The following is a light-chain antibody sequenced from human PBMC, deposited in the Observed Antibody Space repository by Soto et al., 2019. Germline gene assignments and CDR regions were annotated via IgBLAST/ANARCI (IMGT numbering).Light chain of an antibody. CDR2: DAT. V-gene: IGKV3-11*01. Sequence: EIVLTQSPATLSLSPGERATLSCRASQSVRSYLAWYQQKPGQAPRLLIYDATNRATGIPARFSGSGSGTDFTLTISSLEPEDFAVYYCQQRSTWPWTFGRGTKVEI. J-gene: IGKJ1*01. CDR1: QSVRSY. CDR3: QQRSTWPWT.